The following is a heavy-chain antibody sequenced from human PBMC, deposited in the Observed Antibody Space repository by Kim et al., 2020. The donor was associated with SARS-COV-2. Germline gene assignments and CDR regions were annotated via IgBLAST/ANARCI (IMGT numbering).Heavy chain of an antibody. CDR3: ARDPGAKYYDSSGTVY. Sequence: SETLSLTCAVYGGSFSGYYWSWIRQPPGKGLEWIGEINHSGSTNYNPSLKSRVTISVDTSKNQFSLKLSSVTAADTAVYYCARDPGAKYYDSSGTVYWGQGTMVTVSS. J-gene: IGHJ4*02. D-gene: IGHD3-22*01. V-gene: IGHV4-34*01. CDR2: INHSGST. CDR1: GGSFSGYY.